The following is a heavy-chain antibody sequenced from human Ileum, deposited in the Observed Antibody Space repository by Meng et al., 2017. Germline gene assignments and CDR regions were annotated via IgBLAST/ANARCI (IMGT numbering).Heavy chain of an antibody. Sequence: SETLSPTCTVSGGSITSYYWGWFRQSPDKGLEWVGYISYNVTREYNPSLQSRLTIPVDTSKKQFSLRLTSVTAADTAVYYCTHSHRPHDYREDYFDYWGQGTLVTVSS. J-gene: IGHJ4*02. CDR2: ISYNVTR. D-gene: IGHD4-17*01. CDR3: THSHRPHDYREDYFDY. V-gene: IGHV4-59*01. CDR1: GGSITSYY.